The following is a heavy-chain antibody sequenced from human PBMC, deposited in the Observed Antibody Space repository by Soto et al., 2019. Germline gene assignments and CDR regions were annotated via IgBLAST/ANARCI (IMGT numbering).Heavy chain of an antibody. Sequence: EVQLVESGGGLVQPGGSLRLSCAASGFTFGPYWMTWVRQAPGKGREWVAKIKPDGSEKYYVDSVKGRLTISRDNTKTSLYLQMNRLRAEDTAVYYCARPYTVAGSSYWCFDLWGRGTLVTVSS. CDR2: IKPDGSEK. V-gene: IGHV3-7*01. CDR1: GFTFGPYW. CDR3: ARPYTVAGSSYWCFDL. D-gene: IGHD3-16*01. J-gene: IGHJ2*01.